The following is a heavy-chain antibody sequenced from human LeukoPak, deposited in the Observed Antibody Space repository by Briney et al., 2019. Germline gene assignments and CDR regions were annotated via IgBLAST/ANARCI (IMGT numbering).Heavy chain of an antibody. Sequence: SETLSLTCTVSGGSISSYYWSWIRQPPGKGLEWIGYIYYSGSTNYNPSLKSRVTISVDTSKNQFSLKLSSVTAADTAVYYCARDLGWGSPYQFDPWGQGTLVTVSS. CDR1: GGSISSYY. V-gene: IGHV4-59*01. J-gene: IGHJ5*02. D-gene: IGHD3-16*01. CDR2: IYYSGST. CDR3: ARDLGWGSPYQFDP.